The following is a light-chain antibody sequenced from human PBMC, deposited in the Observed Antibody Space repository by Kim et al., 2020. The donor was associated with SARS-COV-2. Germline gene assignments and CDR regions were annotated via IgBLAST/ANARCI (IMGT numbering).Light chain of an antibody. CDR3: AAWDDRQNGRGV. V-gene: IGLV1-44*01. Sequence: ELTQPPSASGTPGQRVTISCSGSSSNIGSNTVSWYKQFQGTAPKLLINSNNQRPSGVPDRFSASKSGSSASLAISGLQSDDEADYYCAAWDDRQNGRGVFGGGTQLTVL. J-gene: IGLJ3*02. CDR2: SNN. CDR1: SSNIGSNT.